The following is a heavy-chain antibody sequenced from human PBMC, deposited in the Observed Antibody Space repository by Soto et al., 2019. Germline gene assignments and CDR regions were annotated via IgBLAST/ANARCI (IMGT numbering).Heavy chain of an antibody. J-gene: IGHJ4*02. CDR1: GGTFSSYA. D-gene: IGHD3-22*01. CDR3: ARLKSTANYYDSSGYYSFDY. Sequence: QVQLVQSGAEVKKPGSSVKVSCTASGGTFSSYAISWVRQAPGQGLEWMGGIIPISGTANYAQKFQGRVTITADESTSTAYMELSSLRSEDTAVYYCARLKSTANYYDSSGYYSFDYWGQGTLVAVSS. V-gene: IGHV1-69*01. CDR2: IIPISGTA.